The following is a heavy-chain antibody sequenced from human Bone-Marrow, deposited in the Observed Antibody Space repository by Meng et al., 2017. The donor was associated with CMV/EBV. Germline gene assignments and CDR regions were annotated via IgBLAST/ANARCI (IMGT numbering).Heavy chain of an antibody. CDR3: ASDIVVVPAANDAFDI. CDR1: GFTFSSYE. D-gene: IGHD2-2*01. CDR2: ISSSGSTI. J-gene: IGHJ3*02. Sequence: GGSLRLSCAACGFTFSSYEMNWVRQAPGKGLEWVSYISSSGSTIYYADSVKGRFTISRDNAKNSLYLQMNSLRAEDTAVYYCASDIVVVPAANDAFDIWGQGTMVTVSS. V-gene: IGHV3-48*03.